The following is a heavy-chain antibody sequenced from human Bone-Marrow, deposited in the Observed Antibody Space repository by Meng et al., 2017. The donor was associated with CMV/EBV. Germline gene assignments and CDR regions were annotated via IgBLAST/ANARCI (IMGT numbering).Heavy chain of an antibody. CDR2: ISWNSGSI. V-gene: IGHV3-9*01. Sequence: SLKISCAASGFTFSSYGMHWVRQAPGKGLEWVSGISWNSGSIGYADSVKGRFTISRDNAKNSLYLQMNSLRAEDTALYYCAKEGRGYSYFDYWGQGTLVTVSS. CDR3: AKEGRGYSYFDY. J-gene: IGHJ4*02. D-gene: IGHD5-18*01. CDR1: GFTFSSYG.